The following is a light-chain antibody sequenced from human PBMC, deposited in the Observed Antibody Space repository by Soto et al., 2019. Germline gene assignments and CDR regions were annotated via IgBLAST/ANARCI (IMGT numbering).Light chain of an antibody. Sequence: EIVLTQSPGTLSLSPGERATLSCRASQSVNSNYLAWYQQKPGQAPRLLFSGASSRATGIPDRFSGSGSGTVFTLTISRLEPEDFAIYYCQQYGSSPNTFGQGTKLEIK. CDR2: GAS. CDR1: QSVNSNY. V-gene: IGKV3-20*01. CDR3: QQYGSSPNT. J-gene: IGKJ2*01.